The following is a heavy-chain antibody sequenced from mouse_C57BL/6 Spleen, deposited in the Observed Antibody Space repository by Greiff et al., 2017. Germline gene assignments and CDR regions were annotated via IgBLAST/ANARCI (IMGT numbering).Heavy chain of an antibody. V-gene: IGHV1-61*01. J-gene: IGHJ2*01. D-gene: IGHD2-2*01. CDR2: IYPSDSET. CDR3: AREGQGMVTPYYFDY. CDR1: GYTFTSYW. Sequence: VQLQQPGAELVRPGSSVKLSCKASGYTFTSYWMDWVKQRPGQGLEWIGNIYPSDSETHYNQKFKDKATLTVDKSSSTAYMQLSSLTSEDSAVYYCAREGQGMVTPYYFDYWGQGTTLTVSS.